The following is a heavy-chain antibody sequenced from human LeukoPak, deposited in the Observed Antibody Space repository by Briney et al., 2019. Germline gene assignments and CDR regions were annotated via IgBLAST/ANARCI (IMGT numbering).Heavy chain of an antibody. J-gene: IGHJ5*02. CDR1: GGSFSGYY. D-gene: IGHD3-10*01. V-gene: IGHV4-34*01. CDR3: ARANLRITMVRGLRGQTSNWFDP. Sequence: PSETLSLTCAVYGGSFSGYYWSWIRQPPGKGLEWIGEINHSGSTNYNPSLKSRVTISVDTSKNQFSLKLSSVTAADTAVYYCARANLRITMVRGLRGQTSNWFDPWGQGTLVTVSS. CDR2: INHSGST.